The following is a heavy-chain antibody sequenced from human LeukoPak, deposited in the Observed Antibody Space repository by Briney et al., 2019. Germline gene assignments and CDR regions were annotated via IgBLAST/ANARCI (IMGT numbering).Heavy chain of an antibody. J-gene: IGHJ4*02. CDR2: ISSSSSYI. CDR1: GFTFSSYS. CDR3: ARDVAAAGLDY. D-gene: IGHD6-13*01. Sequence: GGSLRLSCAASGFTFSSYSMNWVRQAPGKGLEWVSSISSSSSYIYYADSVKGRFTISRDDAKNSLYLQMNSLRAEDTAVYYCARDVAAAGLDYWGQGTLVTVSS. V-gene: IGHV3-21*01.